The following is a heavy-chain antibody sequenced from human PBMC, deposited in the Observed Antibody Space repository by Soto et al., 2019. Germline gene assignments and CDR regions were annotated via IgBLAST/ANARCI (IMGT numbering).Heavy chain of an antibody. CDR2: IFYSGDT. D-gene: IGHD4-4*01. CDR1: GASISNPDHY. J-gene: IGHJ4*02. Sequence: SETLSLTCTVSGASISNPDHYWSWSRQPPGKGLEWIGSIFYSGDTSYSPSLESRLSISVDTSKNQFSLSLSSVTASDTAVYFCAREGRLQSLDYWGQGTLVTVSS. CDR3: AREGRLQSLDY. V-gene: IGHV4-30-4*01.